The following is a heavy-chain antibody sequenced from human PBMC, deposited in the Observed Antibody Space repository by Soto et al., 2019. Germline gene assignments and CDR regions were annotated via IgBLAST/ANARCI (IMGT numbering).Heavy chain of an antibody. D-gene: IGHD4-17*01. V-gene: IGHV3-23*01. CDR3: AKDRLGSTVVTSDAFDI. Sequence: EVQLLESGGGLVQPGGSLRLSCAASGFTFSSYAMSWVRQAPGKGLEWVSAISGSGGSTYYADSVKGRFTISRDNSKNTRYLQMNGLRAEDTAVYYCAKDRLGSTVVTSDAFDIWGQGTMVTVSS. J-gene: IGHJ3*02. CDR2: ISGSGGST. CDR1: GFTFSSYA.